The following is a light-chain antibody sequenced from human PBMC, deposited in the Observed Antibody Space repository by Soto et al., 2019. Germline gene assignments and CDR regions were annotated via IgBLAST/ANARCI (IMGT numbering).Light chain of an antibody. V-gene: IGKV1-39*01. CDR1: QSISSY. Sequence: DIQMTQSPSSLSASVGDRVSITCRASQSISSYLNWYQQKPGKAPKLLIYAASSLQSGVPSRFSGSGSGTDVTLTISSLQPEDFATYYCQQSSSTLLTFGQGTRLEIK. J-gene: IGKJ5*01. CDR2: AAS. CDR3: QQSSSTLLT.